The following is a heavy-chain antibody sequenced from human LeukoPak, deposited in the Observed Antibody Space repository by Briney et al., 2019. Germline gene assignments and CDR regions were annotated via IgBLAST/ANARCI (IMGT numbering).Heavy chain of an antibody. D-gene: IGHD4-17*01. V-gene: IGHV4-39*07. J-gene: IGHJ6*03. CDR2: IFYSGNT. CDR3: ARGAVTRGAYYYMDV. Sequence: SETLSLTCTVSGDSISSSSYYWGWIRQPAGKGLEWIGSIFYSGNTDYNPSLKSRVTISVDTSKNQFSLKLSSVTAADTAVYYCARGAVTRGAYYYMDVWGKGTTVTVSS. CDR1: GDSISSSSYY.